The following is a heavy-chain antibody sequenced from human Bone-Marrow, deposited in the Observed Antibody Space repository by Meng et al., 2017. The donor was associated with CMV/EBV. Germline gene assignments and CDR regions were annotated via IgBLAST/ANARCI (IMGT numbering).Heavy chain of an antibody. Sequence: LSLTCAASGFTFSSYGMHWVRQAPGKGLEWVAFIRYDGSNKYYADSVKGRFTISRDNSKNTLYLQMNSLRAEDTAVYYCAKDHLTVTTRYSGMDVWGQGTTVPVSS. CDR3: AKDHLTVTTRYSGMDV. D-gene: IGHD4-11*01. CDR1: GFTFSSYG. J-gene: IGHJ6*02. V-gene: IGHV3-30*02. CDR2: IRYDGSNK.